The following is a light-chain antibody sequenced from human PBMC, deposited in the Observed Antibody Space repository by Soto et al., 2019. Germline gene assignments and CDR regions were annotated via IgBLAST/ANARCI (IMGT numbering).Light chain of an antibody. CDR1: QSVSSY. CDR2: DTS. V-gene: IGKV3-11*01. Sequence: EIVLTQSPGTLSLSPGERATLSCRASQSVSSYLAWYQQKPGQAPRLLIYDTSNRATGIPARFSGSGSGTDFTLTISSLESEDSGIYYCQQRHNWLTFGGGTKVDIK. J-gene: IGKJ4*01. CDR3: QQRHNWLT.